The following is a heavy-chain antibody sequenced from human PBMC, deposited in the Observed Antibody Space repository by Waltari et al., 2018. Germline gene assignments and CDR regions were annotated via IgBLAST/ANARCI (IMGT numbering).Heavy chain of an antibody. J-gene: IGHJ5*02. D-gene: IGHD6-6*01. CDR1: GFTFTTHA. CDR2: ISNSGGST. Sequence: EVPLLQSGGGLVQPGGSLRLSCAAFGFTFTTHAMNWVRQAPGGGVEWGSAISNSGGSTYYADSVKGRFTVSRDNSKNTVYLEMNSLRAEDTAVYYCAKGPYSASSWNWFDPWGQGTLVTVSS. V-gene: IGHV3-23*01. CDR3: AKGPYSASSWNWFDP.